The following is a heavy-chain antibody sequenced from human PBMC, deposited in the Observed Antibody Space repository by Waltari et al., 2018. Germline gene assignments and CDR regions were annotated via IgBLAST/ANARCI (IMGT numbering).Heavy chain of an antibody. CDR1: GFSFSSYW. V-gene: IGHV3-7*01. CDR3: ARESSSFSNYISYGMDV. D-gene: IGHD4-4*01. CDR2: IKQDGSEH. Sequence: EVQLVESGGGLVQPGGSLRLSCAASGFSFSSYWMTWARQTPGKGVEWVANIKQDGSEHNYVDSVKGRFTISRDNANNSLHLQMHSLRAEDTAVYSCARESSSFSNYISYGMDVWGQGTTVTVAS. J-gene: IGHJ6*02.